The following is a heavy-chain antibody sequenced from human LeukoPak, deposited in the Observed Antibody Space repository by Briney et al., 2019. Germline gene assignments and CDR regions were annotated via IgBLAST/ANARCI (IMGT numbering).Heavy chain of an antibody. V-gene: IGHV4-59*12. D-gene: IGHD6-13*01. CDR2: LYYSGSTST. Sequence: PSETLSLTCNVSGDSMRNYYWNWIRQTPGKGLEWIGHLYYSGSTSTTYNPSLTSRVIISLDAPKNQFSLKLSSLTAADTAVYCCARDQEGIAAPGTRWGQGTLVTVSS. CDR1: GDSMRNYY. CDR3: ARDQEGIAAPGTR. J-gene: IGHJ4*02.